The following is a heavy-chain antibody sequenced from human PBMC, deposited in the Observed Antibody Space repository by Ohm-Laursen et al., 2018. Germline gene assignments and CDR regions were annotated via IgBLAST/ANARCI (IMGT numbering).Heavy chain of an antibody. CDR2: IHYSGNT. CDR3: ARHNPDSTGGYQDAFDI. CDR1: GGSISTYY. Sequence: SETLSLTWTVSGGSISTYYWSWIRQPPGKGLEWTGYIHYSGNTNHNPSLRSRVTISVDTSKNQFSLQLTSVTAADTAVYYCARHNPDSTGGYQDAFDIWGQGTMVTVSS. V-gene: IGHV4-59*08. J-gene: IGHJ3*02. D-gene: IGHD2-8*02.